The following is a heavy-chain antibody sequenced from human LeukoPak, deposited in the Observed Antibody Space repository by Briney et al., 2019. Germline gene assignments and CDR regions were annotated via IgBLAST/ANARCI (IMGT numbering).Heavy chain of an antibody. CDR2: IYTSGST. D-gene: IGHD4-11*01. CDR3: ARSKTTVTTSYYYYMDV. CDR1: GGSISSYY. V-gene: IGHV4-4*07. J-gene: IGHJ6*03. Sequence: SETLSLTCTVSGGSISSYYWSWIRQPAGKGLEWIGRIYTSGSTNYNPSLKSRVTMSVDTSKNQFSLKLSSVTAADTAVYYCARSKTTVTTSYYYYMDVWGKGTTVTVSS.